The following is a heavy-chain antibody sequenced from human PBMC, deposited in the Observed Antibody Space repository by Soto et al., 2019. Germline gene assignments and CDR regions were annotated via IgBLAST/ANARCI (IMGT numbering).Heavy chain of an antibody. D-gene: IGHD5-18*01. CDR3: ARGSDGGYTDAYDN. J-gene: IGHJ4*02. Sequence: QVQLQESGPGLVKPSLTLSLTCSVSGVSIKSGGYYWTRIRQRPGKGLEWIAYIHYTGSTNYNPSLKSRLTGSLDTSKNLFSLNLKSVTAADTAVYFCARGSDGGYTDAYDNWGQGTLVTVSS. CDR1: GVSIKSGGYY. V-gene: IGHV4-31*03. CDR2: IHYTGST.